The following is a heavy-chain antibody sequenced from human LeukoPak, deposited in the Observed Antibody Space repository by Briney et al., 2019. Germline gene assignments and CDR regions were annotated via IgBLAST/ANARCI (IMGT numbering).Heavy chain of an antibody. CDR1: GFTFTNYA. V-gene: IGHV3-21*01. Sequence: GGSLRLSCAASGFTFTNYAMSWVRQAPGKGLEWVSSFSSSGGDTYYADSVKGRFTISRDNAKNSLYLQMNSLRAEDTAVYYCARVLYYDILTGYFVDAFDIWGQGTMVTVSS. CDR3: ARVLYYDILTGYFVDAFDI. CDR2: FSSSGGDT. J-gene: IGHJ3*02. D-gene: IGHD3-9*01.